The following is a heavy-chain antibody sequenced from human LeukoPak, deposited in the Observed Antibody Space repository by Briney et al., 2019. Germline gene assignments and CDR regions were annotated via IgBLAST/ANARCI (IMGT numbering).Heavy chain of an antibody. V-gene: IGHV4-31*03. Sequence: SQTLSLTCTVSGDSMTRGGYYWSWVRQHPGKGLEWIGFIYHSGTTFYNPSLEGRAAISVDTSQNQFSLKLTSVTAADTAVYYCARAVDYMNYFDYWGQGTLVTVSS. CDR2: IYHSGTT. J-gene: IGHJ4*02. CDR1: GDSMTRGGYY. D-gene: IGHD4-11*01. CDR3: ARAVDYMNYFDY.